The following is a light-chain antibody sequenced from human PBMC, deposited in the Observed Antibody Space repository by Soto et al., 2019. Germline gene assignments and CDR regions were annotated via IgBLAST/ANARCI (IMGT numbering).Light chain of an antibody. CDR1: SSDIGGYNY. CDR3: SSYTTSSTVA. J-gene: IGLJ2*01. CDR2: EVS. V-gene: IGLV2-14*01. Sequence: QSALTQSASVSGSPGQSITISCTGTSSDIGGYNYVSWSQQPPDKAPKLMIFEVSNRPSGVSNRFSGSKSGNTASLTISGLLPEDEADYYCSSYTTSSTVAFGGGTKLTVL.